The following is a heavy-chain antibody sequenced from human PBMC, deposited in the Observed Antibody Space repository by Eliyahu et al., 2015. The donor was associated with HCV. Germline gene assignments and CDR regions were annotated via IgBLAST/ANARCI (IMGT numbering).Heavy chain of an antibody. D-gene: IGHD3-10*01. CDR1: XFTFDXYA. CDR3: AKDIRPGFPSRGAFDI. J-gene: IGHJ3*02. CDR2: ISWNSGSI. Sequence: EVQLVESGGGLVQPGXSLRLSCXASXFTFDXYAMXWVRQXPGKGVEWVSGISWNSGSIGYADSVKGRFTISRDNAKNSLYLQMNSLRAEDTALYYCAKDIRPGFPSRGAFDIWGQGTMVTVSS. V-gene: IGHV3-9*01.